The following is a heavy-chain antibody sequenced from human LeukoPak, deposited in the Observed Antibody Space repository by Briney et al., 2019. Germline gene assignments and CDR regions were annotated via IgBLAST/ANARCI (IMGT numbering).Heavy chain of an antibody. J-gene: IGHJ2*01. CDR3: ARARGYCSGGSCYLGWYFDL. V-gene: IGHV3-21*01. CDR1: GFTFSSTW. CDR2: ISSSSSYI. D-gene: IGHD2-15*01. Sequence: GGSLRLSCAASGFTFSSTWMHWVRQVPGKGLEWVSSISSSSSYIYYADSVKGRFTISRDNAKNSLYLQMNSLRAEDTAVYYCARARGYCSGGSCYLGWYFDLRGRGTLVTVSS.